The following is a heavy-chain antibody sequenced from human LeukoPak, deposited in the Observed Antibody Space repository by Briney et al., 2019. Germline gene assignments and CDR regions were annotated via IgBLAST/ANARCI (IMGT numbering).Heavy chain of an antibody. CDR1: GFTVSSNY. CDR2: IYSGGST. J-gene: IGHJ3*01. V-gene: IGHV3-53*01. Sequence: PGGSLRLSCAASGFTVSSNYMTWVRQAPGKGLEWVSVIYSGGSTYYADSVRGRFIISRDNSKNTLYPQMNSLRVEDTAVYYCARDGVGASDAFDVWGQGTKVTVS. CDR3: ARDGVGASDAFDV. D-gene: IGHD1-26*01.